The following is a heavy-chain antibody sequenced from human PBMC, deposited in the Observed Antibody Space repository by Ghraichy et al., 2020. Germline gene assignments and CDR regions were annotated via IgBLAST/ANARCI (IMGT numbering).Heavy chain of an antibody. CDR2: IYYSAST. D-gene: IGHD2-21*01. CDR3: ARGLSYCAGDCFDY. Sequence: SLTCTVSGGSISNFYWSWIRQPPGKGLEWIGYIYYSASTNYNPSLKSRVTISVDRSKNQFSLRLSSVTAADTAVYYCARGLSYCAGDCFDYWGQGTLVTVSS. V-gene: IGHV4-59*01. J-gene: IGHJ4*02. CDR1: GGSISNFY.